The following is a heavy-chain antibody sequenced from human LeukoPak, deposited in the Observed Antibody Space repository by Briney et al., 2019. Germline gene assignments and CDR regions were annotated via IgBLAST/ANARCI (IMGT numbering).Heavy chain of an antibody. D-gene: IGHD3-10*01. V-gene: IGHV3-64D*06. CDR2: ISSNGGST. CDR1: GFTFSSYA. CDR3: VKDRVTMVRGVIDRAFDI. J-gene: IGHJ3*02. Sequence: GGSLRLSCSASGFTFSSYAMHWVRQAPGKGLEYVSAISSNGGSTYYADSVKGRFTISRDNSKNTLYLQMSSLRAEDTAVYYCVKDRVTMVRGVIDRAFDIWGQGTMVTVSS.